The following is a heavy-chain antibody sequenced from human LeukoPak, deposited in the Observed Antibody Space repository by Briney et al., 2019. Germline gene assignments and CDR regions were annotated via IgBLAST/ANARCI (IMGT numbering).Heavy chain of an antibody. CDR3: ARGGLIAAAGYYYYYMDV. CDR1: GYTFTTYN. J-gene: IGHJ6*03. Sequence: ASVKVSCKASGYTFTTYNINWVRQAPGQGLEWMGWMNPNSDNTGYAQKFQGRVTITRNTSISTAYMELSSLRSEDTAVYYCARGGLIAAAGYYYYYMDVWGKGTTVTVSS. D-gene: IGHD6-13*01. V-gene: IGHV1-8*03. CDR2: MNPNSDNT.